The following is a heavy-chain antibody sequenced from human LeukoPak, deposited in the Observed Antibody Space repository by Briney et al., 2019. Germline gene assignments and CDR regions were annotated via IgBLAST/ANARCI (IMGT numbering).Heavy chain of an antibody. CDR3: AKLDYDGYSGSYYFDY. CDR2: INHSGST. J-gene: IGHJ4*02. D-gene: IGHD1-26*01. Sequence: PSETLSLTCAVYGGSFSGYYWSWIRQPPGKRLEWIGEINHSGSTNYNPSLKSRVTISVDTSKNQFSLKLSSVTAADTAVYYCAKLDYDGYSGSYYFDYWGQGTLVTVSS. V-gene: IGHV4-34*01. CDR1: GGSFSGYY.